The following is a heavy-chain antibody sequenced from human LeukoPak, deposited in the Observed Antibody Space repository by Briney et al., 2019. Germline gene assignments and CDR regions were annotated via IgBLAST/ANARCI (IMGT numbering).Heavy chain of an antibody. D-gene: IGHD1-1*01. J-gene: IGHJ5*02. CDR1: GDSITSYS. V-gene: IGHV4-4*07. CDR3: AKVAAPAGSTVWFGP. CDR2: IYTTGIS. Sequence: SETLSLTCTVSGDSITSYSWTWIRQSAGKGLEWIGRIYTTGISNYSPSLKSRVTISVDRTRNQFSLTLRSVTAADPAVYYCAKVAAPAGSTVWFGPSGQGTLITVSS.